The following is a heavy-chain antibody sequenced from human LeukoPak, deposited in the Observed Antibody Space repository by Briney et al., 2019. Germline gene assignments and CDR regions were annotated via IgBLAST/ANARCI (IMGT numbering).Heavy chain of an antibody. V-gene: IGHV1-69-2*01. Sequence: VKISCTASGYTFKDYNMHWVHQAPGKGIEWMGRIDPEDGQVIYGETFRARVTISADTSEDTIHMELTSLTSDDTAMYFCARVTGLLQLDYSGQGTLVTVSS. CDR1: GYTFKDYN. CDR2: IDPEDGQV. CDR3: ARVTGLLQLDY. J-gene: IGHJ4*02. D-gene: IGHD1-26*01.